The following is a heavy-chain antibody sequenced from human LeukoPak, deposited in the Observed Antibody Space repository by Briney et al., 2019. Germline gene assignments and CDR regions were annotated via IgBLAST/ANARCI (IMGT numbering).Heavy chain of an antibody. CDR2: ISSGSSYI. V-gene: IGHV3-21*01. D-gene: IGHD2-21*01. J-gene: IGHJ4*02. CDR3: ARDLTYCGGDCYPYYFDN. Sequence: GGSLRLSCAASGFTFSSYGMNWVRQAPGKGLEWVSSISSGSSYIYYADSVKGRFTISRDNAKNSLYLQMNSLRAEDTAVYFCARDLTYCGGDCYPYYFDNWGQGTLVTVSS. CDR1: GFTFSSYG.